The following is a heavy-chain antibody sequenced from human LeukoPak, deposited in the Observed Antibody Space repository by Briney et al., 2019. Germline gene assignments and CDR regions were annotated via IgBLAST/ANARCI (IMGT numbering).Heavy chain of an antibody. D-gene: IGHD1-26*01. CDR1: GGSISSGSYY. CDR2: IYYSGST. V-gene: IGHV4-39*01. Sequence: SETLSLTCTVSGGSISSGSYYWRWIRQPPGKGLEWIGCIYYSGSTYYNPSLKSRDTISVDTSKNQFSLKLSSVTAADTAVYYCARHIVGATKVFDYWGQGTLVTVSS. J-gene: IGHJ4*02. CDR3: ARHIVGATKVFDY.